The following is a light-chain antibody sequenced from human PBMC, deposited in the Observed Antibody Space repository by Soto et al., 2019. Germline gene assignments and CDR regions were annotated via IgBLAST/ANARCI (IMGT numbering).Light chain of an antibody. CDR3: QQYGGSPAIT. CDR1: QSVAGSF. J-gene: IGKJ5*01. Sequence: PGEGVTLSCRASQSVAGSFLICFQFQPGQAPRLLIFVAFTRATGTPARFSGSESGTDFTLTISSLQPGDFAVYYCQQYGGSPAITFGQGTRLEIK. V-gene: IGKV3-20*01. CDR2: VAF.